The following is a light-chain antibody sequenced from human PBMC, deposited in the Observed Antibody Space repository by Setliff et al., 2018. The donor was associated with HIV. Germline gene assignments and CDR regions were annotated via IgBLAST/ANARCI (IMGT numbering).Light chain of an antibody. CDR2: EVR. Sequence: QSVLTQPASVSGSPGQSITISCAGTSSDVGSYNYNLVSRYQQYPGKAPKLIIYEVRKRPSGVSYRFSGSKSGNTASLTISGLQAEDEADYHCCSYAGTNTYVFGTGTKVTVL. CDR3: CSYAGTNTYV. J-gene: IGLJ1*01. CDR1: SSDVGSYNYNL. V-gene: IGLV2-23*02.